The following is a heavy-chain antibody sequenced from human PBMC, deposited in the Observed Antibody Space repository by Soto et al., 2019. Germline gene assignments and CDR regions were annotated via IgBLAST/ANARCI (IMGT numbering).Heavy chain of an antibody. D-gene: IGHD6-6*01. V-gene: IGHV3-74*01. CDR1: GFTFSSYW. Sequence: EVQLVESGGGLVQPGGSLRLSCSASGFTFSSYWMHWVRQAPGKGLVWVSHINNDGSSTIYADSVRGRFTISRDNAKNTLYLEMNGLRAEDTAVYFCARDARYYYTDVWGKGTTVTVSS. CDR2: INNDGSST. J-gene: IGHJ6*03. CDR3: ARDARYYYTDV.